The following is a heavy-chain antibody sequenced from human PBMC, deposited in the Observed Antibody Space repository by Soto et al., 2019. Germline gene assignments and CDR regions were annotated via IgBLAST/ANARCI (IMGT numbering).Heavy chain of an antibody. V-gene: IGHV1-3*04. CDR1: GYTFTYYP. CDR3: AREPLCGGRCYDNYFDP. J-gene: IGHJ5*02. Sequence: QVQLVQSGTEVKKPGASVKLSCKASGYTFTYYPIHWVRQAPGQRLEWMGWFNIGNGNTASSQKFQDRVTITRETSASTAYMELTSLRSEDTAVYYCAREPLCGGRCYDNYFDPWGQGTLVTVSS. D-gene: IGHD2-15*01. CDR2: FNIGNGNT.